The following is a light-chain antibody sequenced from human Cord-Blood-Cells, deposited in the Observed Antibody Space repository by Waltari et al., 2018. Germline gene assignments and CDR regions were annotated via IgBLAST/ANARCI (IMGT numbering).Light chain of an antibody. J-gene: IGKJ2*01. CDR2: DAS. Sequence: DIQMTQSPSTLSASVGDRVTITCRASQSISSWLAWYQQKPGKAPKLLVYDASSLESGVPSRVSGSGSGTEFTLTISSLQPDDCATYYCQQYNSYSPYTFGQGTKLEIK. CDR3: QQYNSYSPYT. V-gene: IGKV1-5*01. CDR1: QSISSW.